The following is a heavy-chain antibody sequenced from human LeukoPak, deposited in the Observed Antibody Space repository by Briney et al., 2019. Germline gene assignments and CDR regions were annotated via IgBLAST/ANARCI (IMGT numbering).Heavy chain of an antibody. D-gene: IGHD3-16*02. Sequence: SETLSLTCTVSGGSISSGDYYWSWIRQPPGKGLEWIGYIYYSGSTYYNPSLKSRVTISVDTSKNQFSLKLSSVTAADTAVYYCARVLMIMFGGVIVGGGYYFDYWGQGSLVTVSS. CDR2: IYYSGST. CDR3: ARVLMIMFGGVIVGGGYYFDY. J-gene: IGHJ4*02. CDR1: GGSISSGDYY. V-gene: IGHV4-30-4*01.